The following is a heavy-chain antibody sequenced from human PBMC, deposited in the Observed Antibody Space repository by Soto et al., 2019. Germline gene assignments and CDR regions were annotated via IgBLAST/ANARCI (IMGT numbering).Heavy chain of an antibody. J-gene: IGHJ5*02. D-gene: IGHD6-13*01. V-gene: IGHV3-13*01. CDR2: IGTAGDT. CDR1: GFTFSSYD. Sequence: EVKLVESGGGLVQPGGSLRLSCAASGFTFSSYDMHWVRQATGKGLEWVSAIGTAGDTYYPGSVKGRFTISRENAKNSLYLQMNSLRAEDTAVYYCARGLQLVNWFDPWGQGTLVTVSS. CDR3: ARGLQLVNWFDP.